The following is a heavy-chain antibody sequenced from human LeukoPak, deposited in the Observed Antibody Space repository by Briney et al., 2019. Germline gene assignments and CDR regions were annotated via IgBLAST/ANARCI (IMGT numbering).Heavy chain of an antibody. J-gene: IGHJ4*02. D-gene: IGHD3-10*01. CDR2: ISSSSSTI. Sequence: RGGSLRLSCAASGFTFSSYSMNRVRQAPGKGLEWVSYISSSSSTIYYADSVKGRFTISRDNAKNSLYLQMNSLRAEDTAVYYCARGHGMGTDYWGQGTLVTVSS. CDR3: ARGHGMGTDY. V-gene: IGHV3-48*01. CDR1: GFTFSSYS.